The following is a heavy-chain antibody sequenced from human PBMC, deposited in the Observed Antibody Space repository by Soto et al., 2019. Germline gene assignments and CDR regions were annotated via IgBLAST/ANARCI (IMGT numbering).Heavy chain of an antibody. CDR2: INHSGST. D-gene: IGHD4-17*01. J-gene: IGHJ4*02. Sequence: QVQLQQWGAGLLKPSETLSLTCAVYGGSVSGYYWSWIRQPPGKGLEWIGEINHSGSTNYNPSLKGRVTISVETSKNQFSLKLSSVTAADTAVYYCARNYGDYEGYYFDYWGQGTLVTVSS. CDR3: ARNYGDYEGYYFDY. V-gene: IGHV4-34*01. CDR1: GGSVSGYY.